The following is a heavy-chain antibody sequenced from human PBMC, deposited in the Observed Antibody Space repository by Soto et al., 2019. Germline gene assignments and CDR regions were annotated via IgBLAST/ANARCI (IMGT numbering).Heavy chain of an antibody. J-gene: IGHJ4*02. D-gene: IGHD3-10*01. CDR3: ARVTAMVRGVIPSKYYFDY. Sequence: QVQLQESGPGLVKPSQTLSLTCTVSGGSISSGGYYWSWIRQHPGKVLEWIGYIYYSGSTYYNPSLKSRVTISVDTSKNQFSLKLSSVTAADTAVYYCARVTAMVRGVIPSKYYFDYWGQGTLVTVSS. CDR1: GGSISSGGYY. V-gene: IGHV4-31*03. CDR2: IYYSGST.